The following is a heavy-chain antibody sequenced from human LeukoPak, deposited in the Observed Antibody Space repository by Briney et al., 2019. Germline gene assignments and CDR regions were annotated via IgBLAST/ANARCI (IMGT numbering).Heavy chain of an antibody. D-gene: IGHD3-10*01. CDR2: ISGYNGNT. CDR3: ATGTTTMIRGVYYYYYGMDV. CDR1: GYTFTSYG. V-gene: IGHV1-18*01. J-gene: IGHJ6*02. Sequence: ASVKVSCKAFGYTFTSYGISWMRQAPGQGLEWMGWISGYNGNTNYAQKVQGRIIMTTDPSTSTAYMKLRSLRSDDTAVYYCATGTTTMIRGVYYYYYGMDVWGQGTTVTVSS.